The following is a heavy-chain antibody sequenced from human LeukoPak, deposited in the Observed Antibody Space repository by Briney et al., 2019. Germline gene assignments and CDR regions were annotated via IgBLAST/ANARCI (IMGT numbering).Heavy chain of an antibody. J-gene: IGHJ4*02. CDR2: ISWDGGST. V-gene: IGHV3-43*01. CDR1: GFTFDDYT. CDR3: AKDRSYGYAPDIDY. Sequence: GGSLRLSCAASGFTFDDYTMHWVRQAPGKGLEWVSLISWDGGSTYYADSVKGRFTISRDNSKNSLYLQMNSLRTEDTALYYCAKDRSYGYAPDIDYWGQGTLVTVSS. D-gene: IGHD5-18*01.